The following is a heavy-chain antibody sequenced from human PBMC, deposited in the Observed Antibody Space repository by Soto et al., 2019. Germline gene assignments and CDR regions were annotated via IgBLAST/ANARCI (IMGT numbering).Heavy chain of an antibody. CDR1: GFTFSTYA. J-gene: IGHJ4*02. D-gene: IGHD2-15*01. Sequence: EVQLLESGGGLVQPGGSLRLSCAASGFTFSTYAMSWVRQAPGKGLEWVSAISGSGASTYYADSVKGRFTISRDNSKDTLNLQMNSLRAEDTAVYYCAKDGAATPLNLRYNKHDYWGQGTLVTVSS. V-gene: IGHV3-23*01. CDR3: AKDGAATPLNLRYNKHDY. CDR2: ISGSGAST.